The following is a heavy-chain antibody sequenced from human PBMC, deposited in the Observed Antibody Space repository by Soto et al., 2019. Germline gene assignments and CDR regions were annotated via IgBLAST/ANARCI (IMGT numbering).Heavy chain of an antibody. CDR2: ISYDGSNK. J-gene: IGHJ4*02. Sequence: QVQLVESGGGVVQPGRSLRLSCAASGFTFSSYGMHWVRQAPAKGLEWVAVISYDGSNKYYADSVKGRFTISRDNSKNTLYLQMNSLRAEDTAVYYCAKDRGLSGFWAYYFDYWGQGTLVTVSS. CDR1: GFTFSSYG. D-gene: IGHD3-16*01. CDR3: AKDRGLSGFWAYYFDY. V-gene: IGHV3-30*18.